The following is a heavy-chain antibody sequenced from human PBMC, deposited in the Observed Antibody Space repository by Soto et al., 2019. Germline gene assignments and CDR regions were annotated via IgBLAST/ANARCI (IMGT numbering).Heavy chain of an antibody. V-gene: IGHV4-31*03. CDR1: GGSISSGGYY. CDR2: IYYIGSI. CDR3: ARDIRFRGFYGMDV. J-gene: IGHJ6*02. D-gene: IGHD3-10*01. Sequence: QVQLQESGPGLVKPSQTLSLTCTVSGGSISSGGYYWSWIRQHPGKGLEWIGYIYYIGSIYYNPSLKSRVTISVDTSKNQFSLKLSSVTAADTAVYYCARDIRFRGFYGMDVWGQGTTVTVYS.